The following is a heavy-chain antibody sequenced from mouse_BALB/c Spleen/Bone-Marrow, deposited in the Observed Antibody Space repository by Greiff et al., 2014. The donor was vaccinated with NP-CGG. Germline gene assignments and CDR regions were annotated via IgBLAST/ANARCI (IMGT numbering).Heavy chain of an antibody. CDR3: TGTYEYFDY. J-gene: IGHJ2*01. CDR1: GYTFTSYW. CDR2: IYPSDNYT. Sequence: QVQLQQSGAELVRPGASVKLSCKTSGYTFTSYWINWVKQRPGQGLEWIGNIYPSDNYTNYNQKFKDKATLTVDISSTTAYMQLSSPTSEDSAVYYCTGTYEYFDYWGRGTTLTVSS. D-gene: IGHD2-3*01. V-gene: IGHV1-69*02.